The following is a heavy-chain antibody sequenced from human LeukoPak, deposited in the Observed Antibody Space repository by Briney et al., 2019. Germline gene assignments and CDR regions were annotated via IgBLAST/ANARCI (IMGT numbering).Heavy chain of an antibody. J-gene: IGHJ6*02. D-gene: IGHD1-26*01. CDR3: AKDIPPLIVGATTYYYYGMDV. Sequence: GGSLRLSCAASGFTFSSSWMTWVRQAPGKGLEWVAVISYDGSNKYYADSVKGRFTISRDNSKNTLYLQMNSLRAEDTAVYYCAKDIPPLIVGATTYYYYGMDVWGQGTTVTVSS. CDR1: GFTFSSSW. CDR2: ISYDGSNK. V-gene: IGHV3-30*18.